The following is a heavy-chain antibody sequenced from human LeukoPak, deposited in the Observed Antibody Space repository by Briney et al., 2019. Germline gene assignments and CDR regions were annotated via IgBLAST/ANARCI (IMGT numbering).Heavy chain of an antibody. J-gene: IGHJ4*02. CDR2: IDPSDSYT. V-gene: IGHV5-10-1*01. CDR3: ARESIAAAPEGY. CDR1: GYSFTSYW. D-gene: IGHD6-13*01. Sequence: GESLKISCKGSGYSFTSYWISWVRQMAGKGLERIGRIDPSDSYTNYSPSFQGHVTISADKSISTAYLQWSSLKASDTAMYYCARESIAAAPEGYWGQGTLVTVSS.